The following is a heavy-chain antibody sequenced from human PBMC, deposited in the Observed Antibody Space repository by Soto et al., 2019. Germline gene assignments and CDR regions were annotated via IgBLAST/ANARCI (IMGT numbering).Heavy chain of an antibody. D-gene: IGHD3-22*01. V-gene: IGHV1-69*13. CDR2: IIPIFGTA. Sequence: SVKVSCKASGGTFSSYAISWVRQAPGQGLEWLGGIIPIFGTANYAQKFQGRVTITADESTSTAYMELSSLRSEDTAVYYCARGGDSSGYYPYFDYWGQGTLVTVSS. CDR3: ARGGDSSGYYPYFDY. CDR1: GGTFSSYA. J-gene: IGHJ4*02.